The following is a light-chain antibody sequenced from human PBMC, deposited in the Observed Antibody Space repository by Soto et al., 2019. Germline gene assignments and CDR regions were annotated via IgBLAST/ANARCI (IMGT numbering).Light chain of an antibody. CDR1: QSLLDSNGYNY. V-gene: IGKV2-28*01. Sequence: GEPASISCRSSQSLLDSNGYNYLDWYLQKPGQSPQLLIYMGSTRASGVPDRFSASGSGTHFTLKISRVEADDVGVYYCMQALQTPRTFGQGTKVEI. CDR3: MQALQTPRT. J-gene: IGKJ1*01. CDR2: MGS.